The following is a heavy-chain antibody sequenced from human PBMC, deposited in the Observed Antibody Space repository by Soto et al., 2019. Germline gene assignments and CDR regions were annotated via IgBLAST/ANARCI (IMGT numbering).Heavy chain of an antibody. V-gene: IGHV1-2*02. CDR2: INPNTDVT. CDR3: ARDLWGNWNHIDAFDI. D-gene: IGHD1-20*01. Sequence: AVKVPCKASGYTFSGYYMHWVRQAPGQGLEWMGWINPNTDVTNYAQRFQGRVTMTRDTSITTAYMELSRLRSDDTAVYYCARDLWGNWNHIDAFDIWGPGTTVTVSS. J-gene: IGHJ3*02. CDR1: GYTFSGYY.